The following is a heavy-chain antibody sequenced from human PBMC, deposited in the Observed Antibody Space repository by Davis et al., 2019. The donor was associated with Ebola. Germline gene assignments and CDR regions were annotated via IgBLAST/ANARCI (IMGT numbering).Heavy chain of an antibody. J-gene: IGHJ4*02. V-gene: IGHV4-59*01. D-gene: IGHD6-6*01. CDR2: IYYSGST. CDR1: GGSISSYY. Sequence: SETLSLTCTVSGGSISSYYWSWIRQPPGKGLEWIGYIYYSGSTNYNPSLKSRVTISVDTSKNQFSLKLSSVTAADTAVYYCARGASSSYVSALWDYWGQGTLVTVSS. CDR3: ARGASSSYVSALWDY.